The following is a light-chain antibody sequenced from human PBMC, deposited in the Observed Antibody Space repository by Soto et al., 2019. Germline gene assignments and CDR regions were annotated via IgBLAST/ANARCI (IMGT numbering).Light chain of an antibody. J-gene: IGLJ3*02. Sequence: QSVLTQPPSVSAAPGQKVTISCSGSSSNIGNNYVSWYQQLPRTAPKLLIYENNKRPSGIPDRFSGSKSGTSATLGITGLQTGDEADYYCGTWDSSLSSRVFGGGTQLTVL. CDR1: SSNIGNNY. V-gene: IGLV1-51*02. CDR2: ENN. CDR3: GTWDSSLSSRV.